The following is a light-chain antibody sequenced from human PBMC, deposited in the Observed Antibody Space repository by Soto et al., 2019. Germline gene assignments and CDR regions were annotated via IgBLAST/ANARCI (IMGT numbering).Light chain of an antibody. Sequence: IQMTQSPSTLSASIGDTVTITCRASQSINRWLAWYQQKPGEAPKLLIYDASSLESGVPSMFSGTGSGTEFTLIISSLHPDVVATYYCQQYRSYWTFGQGTKVEIK. V-gene: IGKV1-5*01. CDR1: QSINRW. CDR2: DAS. CDR3: QQYRSYWT. J-gene: IGKJ1*01.